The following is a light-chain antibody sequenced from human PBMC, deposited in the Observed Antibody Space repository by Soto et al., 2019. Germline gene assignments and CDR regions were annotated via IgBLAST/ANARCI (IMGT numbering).Light chain of an antibody. J-gene: IGKJ4*01. CDR2: DPS. Sequence: EIVLTQSPATLSLSPGERATLSCRASQSVDSYLAWYQQIPGRAPRLLIYDPSNRSTGIPARFSGSGSGTDFTLTISSLEPEDFAVYYGQQRLNLPLTFGGGTKVEIK. CDR1: QSVDSY. V-gene: IGKV3-11*01. CDR3: QQRLNLPLT.